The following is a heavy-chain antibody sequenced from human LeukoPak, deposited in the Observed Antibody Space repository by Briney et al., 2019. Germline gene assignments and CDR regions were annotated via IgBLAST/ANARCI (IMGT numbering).Heavy chain of an antibody. V-gene: IGHV3-30-3*01. Sequence: GGSLRLSCAASGFTFSSYAMHWVRQAPGKGLEWVAVISYDGSNKYYADSVKGRFTISRDNPKNTLCLQMNSLRAEDTAVYYCARPPGSFSATDAFDIWGQGTMVTVSS. CDR3: ARPPGSFSATDAFDI. J-gene: IGHJ3*02. CDR2: ISYDGSNK. D-gene: IGHD6-25*01. CDR1: GFTFSSYA.